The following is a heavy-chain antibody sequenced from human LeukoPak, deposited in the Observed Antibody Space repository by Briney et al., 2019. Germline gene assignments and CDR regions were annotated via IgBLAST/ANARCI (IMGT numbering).Heavy chain of an antibody. J-gene: IGHJ6*02. CDR2: IWYDGSNK. CDR1: GFTFSNFA. V-gene: IGHV3-33*08. Sequence: GGSLRLSCAASGFTFSNFAMHWVRQAPGKGLEWVAVIWYDGSNKYYADSVKGRFTISRDNSKNTLYLQMNSLRAEDTAVYYCARPHYHYYGMDVWGQGTTVTVSS. CDR3: ARPHYHYYGMDV.